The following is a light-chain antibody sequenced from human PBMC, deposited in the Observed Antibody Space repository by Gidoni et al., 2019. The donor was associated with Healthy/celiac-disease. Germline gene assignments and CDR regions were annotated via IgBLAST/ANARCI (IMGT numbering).Light chain of an antibody. CDR1: QSISSW. CDR2: DAS. Sequence: DIQMTQSPSTLSASVGDRVTITCRASQSISSWLAWYQQKPGKAPKLLIYDASSLESGVPSRFSGSGSGTEFTRTISSLQPDDFATYYCQQYNSYSSTWTFGQGTKVGIK. J-gene: IGKJ1*01. V-gene: IGKV1-5*01. CDR3: QQYNSYSSTWT.